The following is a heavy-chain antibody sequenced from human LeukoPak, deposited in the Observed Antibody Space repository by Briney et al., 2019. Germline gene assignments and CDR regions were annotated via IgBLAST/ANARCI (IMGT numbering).Heavy chain of an antibody. CDR2: ISAYNGNT. CDR3: ARDTRGGGGKRFGAFDI. J-gene: IGHJ3*02. D-gene: IGHD2-15*01. Sequence: GASVKVSCKASGYTFTSYGISWVRQAPGQGLEWMGWISAYNGNTNYAQQLQGRVTMTTDTSTSTAYMELRSLRSDDTAVYYCARDTRGGGGKRFGAFDIWGQGTMVTVSS. V-gene: IGHV1-18*01. CDR1: GYTFTSYG.